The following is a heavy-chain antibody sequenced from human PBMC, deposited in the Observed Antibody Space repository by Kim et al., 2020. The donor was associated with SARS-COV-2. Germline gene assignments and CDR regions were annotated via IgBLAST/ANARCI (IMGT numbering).Heavy chain of an antibody. CDR3: ARGIPGQGAFDI. J-gene: IGHJ3*02. D-gene: IGHD2-21*01. Sequence: YNPSLKSRVTMSVDTSKNQFSLKLSSVTAADTAVYYCARGIPGQGAFDIWGQGTMVTVSS. V-gene: IGHV4-4*07.